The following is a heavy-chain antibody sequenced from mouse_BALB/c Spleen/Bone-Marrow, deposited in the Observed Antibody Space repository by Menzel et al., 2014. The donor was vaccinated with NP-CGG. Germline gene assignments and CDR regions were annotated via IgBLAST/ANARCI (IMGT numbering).Heavy chain of an antibody. Sequence: VQLQQSGPELVKPGAPVKIPCKASGYTFTDYNMDWVKQSHGKSLEWIGDINPNNGGTIYNQKFKGKATLTVDKSSSTAYMELRSLTSEDTAVYYCATGTWFAYWGQGTLVTVSA. V-gene: IGHV1-18*01. J-gene: IGHJ3*01. CDR3: ATGTWFAY. D-gene: IGHD4-1*01. CDR2: INPNNGGT. CDR1: GYTFTDYN.